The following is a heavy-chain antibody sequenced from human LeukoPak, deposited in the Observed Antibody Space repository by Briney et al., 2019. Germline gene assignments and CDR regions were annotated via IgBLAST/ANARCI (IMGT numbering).Heavy chain of an antibody. CDR3: GRHAYGDSSAAFDI. D-gene: IGHD4-17*01. J-gene: IGHJ3*02. CDR1: GDSISSNYC. CDR2: VYRRGST. Sequence: PSGTLSLTCAVSGDSISSNYCWRWVRQSPGKGLEWIGEVYRRGSTSYNPSLKSRVVISIDKSKNQYSLNLNSVTAADTAMYYCGRHAYGDSSAAFDIWGQGTMVIVSS. V-gene: IGHV4-4*02.